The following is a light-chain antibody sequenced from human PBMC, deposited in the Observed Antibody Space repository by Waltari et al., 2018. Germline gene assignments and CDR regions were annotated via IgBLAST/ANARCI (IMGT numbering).Light chain of an antibody. Sequence: QSVLTQPPSASGTPGPGATISCSGRGSNIGSNFVYWYQQLPGTAPKLLIYRKNQRPSGVPDRFSGSKSGTSASLAISGLRSEDEADYYCATWDDSLSAWVFGGGTKLTVL. CDR3: ATWDDSLSAWV. V-gene: IGLV1-47*01. J-gene: IGLJ3*02. CDR2: RKN. CDR1: GSNIGSNF.